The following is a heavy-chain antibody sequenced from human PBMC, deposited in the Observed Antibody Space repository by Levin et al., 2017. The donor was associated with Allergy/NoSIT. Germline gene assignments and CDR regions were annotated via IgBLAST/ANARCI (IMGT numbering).Heavy chain of an antibody. CDR3: ARHEDIVSTTGWGYFDY. D-gene: IGHD5/OR15-5a*01. Sequence: PSETLSLTCIVSGGSISNTNYYWGWIRQPPGTGLEWIGSIYYSGGTYYNPSLKSRVTISVDTSKNQFSLKLSSVTAADTAFYYCARHEDIVSTTGWGYFDYWGQGTMVTVSS. V-gene: IGHV4-39*01. CDR1: GGSISNTNYY. J-gene: IGHJ4*02. CDR2: IYYSGGT.